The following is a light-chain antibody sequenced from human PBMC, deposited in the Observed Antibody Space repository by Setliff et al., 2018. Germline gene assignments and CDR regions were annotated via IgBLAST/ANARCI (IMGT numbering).Light chain of an antibody. Sequence: QSALTQPPSVSGAPGQRVTISCTGSGSNLGAGYHVHWYQQLPGAAPTLLIYNNINRPSGVSDRFSGSKSGTSASLAITGLQTEDEADYYCSSYSSRTTLDVFGTGTKVTVL. J-gene: IGLJ1*01. V-gene: IGLV1-40*01. CDR3: SSYSSRTTLDV. CDR1: GSNLGAGYH. CDR2: NNI.